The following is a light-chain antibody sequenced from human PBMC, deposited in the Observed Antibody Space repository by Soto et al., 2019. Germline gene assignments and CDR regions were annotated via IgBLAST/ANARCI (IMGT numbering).Light chain of an antibody. V-gene: IGKV1-27*01. Sequence: DIQMTQSPSSLSASVGDRVTITCRASQGIYNYLAWYQAKPGKVPKLLIYAASTLQSGVPSRFSGSGSGTDFTLTISSLQTEDVGTYYCQRYNNAPRAFGQGTKVDI. J-gene: IGKJ1*01. CDR1: QGIYNY. CDR2: AAS. CDR3: QRYNNAPRA.